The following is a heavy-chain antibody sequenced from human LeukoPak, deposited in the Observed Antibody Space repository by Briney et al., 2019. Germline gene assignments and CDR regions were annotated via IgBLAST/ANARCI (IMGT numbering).Heavy chain of an antibody. CDR2: ITTSDGNT. CDR1: GFTFSSYT. CDR3: AKETDYYGSWTDY. Sequence: GGSLRLSCAASGFTFSSYTMSWVRQAPGKGLEWVSTITTSDGNTYYADSVKGRFTISRDNSKNTLYLQMNSLRAEDTAVYYCAKETDYYGSWTDYWGQGTLVTVSS. V-gene: IGHV3-23*01. D-gene: IGHD3-10*01. J-gene: IGHJ4*02.